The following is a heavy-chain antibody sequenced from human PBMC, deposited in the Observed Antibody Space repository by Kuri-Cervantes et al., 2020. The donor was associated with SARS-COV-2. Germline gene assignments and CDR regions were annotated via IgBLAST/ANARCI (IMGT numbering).Heavy chain of an antibody. CDR1: GGSISSGSYY. CDR3: AREGIAAAGTSIYYYMGV. CDR2: IYTSGST. D-gene: IGHD6-13*01. J-gene: IGHJ6*03. Sequence: SETLSLTCTVSGGSISSGSYYWSWIRQPAGKGLEWIGHIYTSGSTNYNPSLKSRVTISVDTSKNQFSLKLSSVTAADTAVYYCAREGIAAAGTSIYYYMGVWGKGTTVTVSS. V-gene: IGHV4-61*09.